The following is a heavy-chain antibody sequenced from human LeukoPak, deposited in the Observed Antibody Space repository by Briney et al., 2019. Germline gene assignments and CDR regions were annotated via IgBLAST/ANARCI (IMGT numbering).Heavy chain of an antibody. CDR1: GGSFSGYY. CDR3: ARDRGNAFDI. CDR2: IYYSGST. J-gene: IGHJ3*02. V-gene: IGHV4-59*01. Sequence: MPSETLSLTCAVYGGSFSGYYWSWIRQPPGKGLEWIGYIYYSGSTNYNPSLKSRVTISVDTSKNQFSLKLSSVTAADTAVYYCARDRGNAFDIWGQGTMVTVSS. D-gene: IGHD3-16*01.